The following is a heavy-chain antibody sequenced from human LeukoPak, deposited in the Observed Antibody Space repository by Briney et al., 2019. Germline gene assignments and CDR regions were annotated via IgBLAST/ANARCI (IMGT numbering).Heavy chain of an antibody. D-gene: IGHD2-15*01. J-gene: IGHJ5*02. CDR2: IYYSGST. V-gene: IGHV4-59*01. Sequence: SETLSLTCTVSGGSISSYYWSWIRQPPGKGLEWIGYIYYSGSTNYNPSLKSRVTISVDTSKNQFSRKLSSVTAADTAVYDCARGYCSGGSCYFPGWFDPWGQGTLVTVSS. CDR3: ARGYCSGGSCYFPGWFDP. CDR1: GGSISSYY.